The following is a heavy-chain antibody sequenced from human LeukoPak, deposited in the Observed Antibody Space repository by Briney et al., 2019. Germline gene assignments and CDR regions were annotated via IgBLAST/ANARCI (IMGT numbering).Heavy chain of an antibody. CDR2: ISYDGNNK. V-gene: IGHV3-30*03. CDR1: GLTFSSYG. Sequence: GGSLRLSCAASGLTFSSYGMHWVRQAPGKGLEWVAVISYDGNNKYYADSVKGRFTISRDNSKNTLDLQMHSLRAEDTAVYYCATYPDAYYYSGMDVWGQGTTVTVSS. CDR3: ATYPDAYYYSGMDV. J-gene: IGHJ6*02. D-gene: IGHD3-10*01.